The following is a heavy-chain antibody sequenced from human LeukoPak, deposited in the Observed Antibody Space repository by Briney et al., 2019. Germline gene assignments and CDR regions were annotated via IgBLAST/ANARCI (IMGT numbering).Heavy chain of an antibody. D-gene: IGHD2-2*01. J-gene: IGHJ4*02. CDR1: GFTFSSYS. CDR2: ISSSSYI. CDR3: ATEGYCSSTSC. Sequence: GGSLRLSCAPSGFTFSSYSMSWVRQAPGKGLEWVSSISSSSYIYYADSVKGRFTISRDNAKNSLYLQMNSLRAEDTAVYYCATEGYCSSTSCWGQGTLVTVSS. V-gene: IGHV3-21*01.